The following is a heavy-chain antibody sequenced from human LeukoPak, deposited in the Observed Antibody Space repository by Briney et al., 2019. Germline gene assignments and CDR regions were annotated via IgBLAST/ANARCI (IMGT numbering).Heavy chain of an antibody. CDR1: GGSISSYY. D-gene: IGHD7-27*01. Sequence: PSETLSLTCTVSGGSISSYYWSWIRQPPGKGLEWIGYIYTSGSTNYNPSLKSRVTISVDTSKNQFSLKLSSVTAADTAVYYCATFSGEHHFDYWGQGTLVTVSS. CDR3: ATFSGEHHFDY. CDR2: IYTSGST. J-gene: IGHJ4*02. V-gene: IGHV4-4*09.